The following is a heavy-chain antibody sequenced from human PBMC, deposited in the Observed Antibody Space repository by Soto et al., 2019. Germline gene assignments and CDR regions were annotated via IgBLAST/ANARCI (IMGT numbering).Heavy chain of an antibody. CDR1: GFTFSSYA. Sequence: GGSLRLSCAASGFTFSSYAMSWVRQAPGKGLEWVSAISGSGGSTYYADSVKGRFTISRDNSKNTLYLQMNSLRAEDTAVYYCATRDFWSGYYPHTFDYWGQGTLVTVSS. J-gene: IGHJ4*02. CDR2: ISGSGGST. D-gene: IGHD3-3*01. CDR3: ATRDFWSGYYPHTFDY. V-gene: IGHV3-23*01.